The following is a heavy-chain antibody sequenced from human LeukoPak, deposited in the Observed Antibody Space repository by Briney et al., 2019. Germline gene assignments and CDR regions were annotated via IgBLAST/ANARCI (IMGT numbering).Heavy chain of an antibody. CDR2: VRSYSSYI. Sequence: GGSLRLSCATSGFSFDTYNFNWVRQAPGKGLEWVATVRSYSSYIHYADSVKGRFTISRDDATNSLYLQLNSLRPEDTALYYCSTEPRSLLYWGHGTLVTVSS. CDR1: GFSFDTYN. D-gene: IGHD4-17*01. V-gene: IGHV3-21*04. CDR3: STEPRSLLY. J-gene: IGHJ4*01.